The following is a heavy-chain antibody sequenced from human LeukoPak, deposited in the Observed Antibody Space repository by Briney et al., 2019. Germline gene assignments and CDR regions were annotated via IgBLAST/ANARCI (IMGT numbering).Heavy chain of an antibody. CDR1: GFALSNYW. D-gene: IGHD2-21*02. Sequence: GGSLRLSCSASGFALSNYWMHWVRQAPGKGLVWVARLHSNGAFTTYADSVKGRFTISRDTAKNTLYLQMNSLRVEDTAVYYCARFVVVTAGDYWGQGTLVTVSS. V-gene: IGHV3-74*01. CDR2: LHSNGAFT. J-gene: IGHJ4*01. CDR3: ARFVVVTAGDY.